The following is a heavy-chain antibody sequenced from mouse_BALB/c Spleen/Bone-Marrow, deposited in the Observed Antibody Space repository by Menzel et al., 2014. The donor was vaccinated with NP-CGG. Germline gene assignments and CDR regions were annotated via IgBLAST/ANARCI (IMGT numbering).Heavy chain of an antibody. CDR2: ITSGGGNT. CDR1: GFAFSSCD. Sequence: EVQLVESGGGLVKPGGSLKLSCTASGFAFSSCDMSWVRQTPEKRLEWVATITSGGGNTYYPDSVKGRFTISRDNARNTLYLQMSSLRSEDTALYYCARVWYWFAYWGQGTLVTVSA. D-gene: IGHD1-1*02. J-gene: IGHJ3*01. CDR3: ARVWYWFAY. V-gene: IGHV5-9*02.